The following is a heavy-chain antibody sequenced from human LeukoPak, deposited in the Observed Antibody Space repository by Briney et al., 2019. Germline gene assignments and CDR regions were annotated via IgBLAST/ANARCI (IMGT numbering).Heavy chain of an antibody. CDR3: ARVARGLDY. J-gene: IGHJ4*02. Sequence: PGGSLRLSCAASGFTFSDYYMSWVRQAPGKGLQYISYISPSGTTIYFSDSVKGRFTISRDNAKNSLYLQFNSLTAEDTAVYYCARVARGLDYWGQGTLVTVSS. CDR2: ISPSGTTI. V-gene: IGHV3-11*04. CDR1: GFTFSDYY. D-gene: IGHD3-10*01.